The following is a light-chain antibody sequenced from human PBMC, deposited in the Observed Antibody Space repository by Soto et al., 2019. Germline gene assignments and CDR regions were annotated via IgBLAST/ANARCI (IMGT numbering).Light chain of an antibody. V-gene: IGKV1-5*03. J-gene: IGKJ1*01. CDR1: QSISSW. CDR2: KAS. Sequence: DIQMTQSPSTLSASVGDRVTITCRASQSISSWLAWYQQKPGKAPKLLIYKASSLESGVPSRCSGSGSGTEFTLTISSLQPDDFANYYCQQYNSYSGTFGQGTKVEIK. CDR3: QQYNSYSGT.